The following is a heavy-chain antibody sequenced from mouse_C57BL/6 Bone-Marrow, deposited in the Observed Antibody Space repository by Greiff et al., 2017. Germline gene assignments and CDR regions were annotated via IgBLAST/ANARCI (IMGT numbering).Heavy chain of an antibody. CDR2: FHPYNDDT. CDR1: GYTFTTYP. J-gene: IGHJ2*01. D-gene: IGHD2-1*01. V-gene: IGHV1-47*01. Sequence: QVQLQQSGAELVKPGASVKMSCKASGYTFTTYPIEWMKQNHGQSLEWIGNFHPYNDDTKYNEKFKGKATLTVEKSSSTVYLELSRLTSDDSAVYDGERGGNYGGDYVDYWGQGTTLTVSS. CDR3: ERGGNYGGDYVDY.